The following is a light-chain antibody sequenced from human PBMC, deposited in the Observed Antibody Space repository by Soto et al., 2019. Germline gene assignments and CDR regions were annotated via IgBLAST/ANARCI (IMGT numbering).Light chain of an antibody. J-gene: IGKJ5*01. Sequence: EIVMTHSPATLSVSPGERATLSCSASQSVGSFLAWYQQKPGQAPRLLTLDASNRATGISARFSGSGSGTDFTLTISSLEPEDFAVYYCQQRYNGPITFGQGTRLEI. CDR1: QSVGSF. CDR3: QQRYNGPIT. V-gene: IGKV3-11*01. CDR2: DAS.